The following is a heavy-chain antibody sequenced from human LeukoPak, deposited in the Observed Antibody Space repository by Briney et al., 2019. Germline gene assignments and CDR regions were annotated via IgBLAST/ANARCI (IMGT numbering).Heavy chain of an antibody. CDR3: ATGNGYSYGRYYFDY. D-gene: IGHD5-18*01. J-gene: IGHJ4*02. CDR1: GFTFSSYA. V-gene: IGHV3-23*01. CDR2: ITASGGNT. Sequence: PGGSLRLSCAASGFTFSSYAMGWVRQAPGKGLEWVSAITASGGNTYYADSVKGRFTTSRDNSKNTLYLQVNSLRAEDTAVYYCATGNGYSYGRYYFDYSGQGTLVTVSS.